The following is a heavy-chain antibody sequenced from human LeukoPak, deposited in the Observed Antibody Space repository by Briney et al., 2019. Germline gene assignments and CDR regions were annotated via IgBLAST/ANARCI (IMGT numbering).Heavy chain of an antibody. D-gene: IGHD2-2*01. Sequence: GGSLRLSCAASGFTFSSYGMHWVRQAPGKGLEWVAVIWYDGSNKYYADSVKGRFTISRDNSKNTLYLQMNSLRAEDTAVYYCASSSNCSSTSCHDAFDIWGQGTMVTVSS. CDR2: IWYDGSNK. CDR3: ASSSNCSSTSCHDAFDI. V-gene: IGHV3-33*01. CDR1: GFTFSSYG. J-gene: IGHJ3*02.